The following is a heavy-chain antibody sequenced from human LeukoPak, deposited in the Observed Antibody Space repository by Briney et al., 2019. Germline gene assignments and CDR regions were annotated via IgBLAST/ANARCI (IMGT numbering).Heavy chain of an antibody. Sequence: PGRSLRLSCAASGFTFSSYGMHWVRQAPGKGLEWVAVISYVGSNKYYADSVKGRFTISRDNSKNTLYLQMNSLRAEDTAVYYCAKDPSEVSYYFDYWGQGTLVTVSS. CDR2: ISYVGSNK. D-gene: IGHD2-8*01. J-gene: IGHJ4*02. CDR1: GFTFSSYG. CDR3: AKDPSEVSYYFDY. V-gene: IGHV3-30*18.